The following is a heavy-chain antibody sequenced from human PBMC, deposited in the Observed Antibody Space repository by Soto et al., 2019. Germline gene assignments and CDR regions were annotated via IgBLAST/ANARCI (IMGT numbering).Heavy chain of an antibody. CDR2: ISGSGGST. Sequence: GGSLRISCAASGFTFSSYAMSWVRQAPGKGLEWVSAISGSGGSTYYADSVKGRFTISRDNSKNTLYLQMNSLRAEDTAVYYCAKAYSSSSYYYYMDVWGKGTTVTVSS. CDR1: GFTFSSYA. CDR3: AKAYSSSSYYYYMDV. J-gene: IGHJ6*03. V-gene: IGHV3-23*01. D-gene: IGHD6-6*01.